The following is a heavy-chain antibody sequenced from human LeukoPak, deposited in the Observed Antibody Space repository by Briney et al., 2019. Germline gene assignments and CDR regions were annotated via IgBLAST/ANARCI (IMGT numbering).Heavy chain of an antibody. V-gene: IGHV4-34*01. CDR3: ARGRITMVRGPLGPWFDP. CDR1: GGSISSYY. D-gene: IGHD3-10*01. Sequence: PSETLSLTCTVSGGSISSYYWSWIRQPPGKGLEWIGEINHSGSTNYNPSLKSRVTISVDTSKNQFSLKLSSVTAADTAAYYCARGRITMVRGPLGPWFDPWGQGTLVTVSS. CDR2: INHSGST. J-gene: IGHJ5*02.